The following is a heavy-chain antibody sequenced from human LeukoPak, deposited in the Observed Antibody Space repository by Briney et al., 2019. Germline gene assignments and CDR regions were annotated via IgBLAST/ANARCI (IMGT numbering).Heavy chain of an antibody. J-gene: IGHJ4*02. CDR2: IYYSRSP. CDR1: GVSISSYY. D-gene: IGHD4-17*01. V-gene: IGHV4-59*08. CDR3: AMTFYGDGDY. Sequence: SETLSLTCTVSGVSISSYYWSWIRQSPGKGLEWIGHIYYSRSPNYNPSLKSRVTISVDTSKNQFSLKLSSVTAADTAVYYCAMTFYGDGDYWGQGTLLTASS.